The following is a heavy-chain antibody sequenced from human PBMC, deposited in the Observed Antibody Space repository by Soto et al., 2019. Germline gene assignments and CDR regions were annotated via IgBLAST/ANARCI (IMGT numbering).Heavy chain of an antibody. Sequence: RGESLKISCKGSGYSFTSYWISWVRQMPGKGLEWMGRIDPSDSYTNYSPSFQGHVTISADKSISTAYLQWSSLKASDTAMYYCARDYGGIYYYYGMDVWGQGTTVTVSS. CDR2: IDPSDSYT. V-gene: IGHV5-10-1*01. D-gene: IGHD4-17*01. CDR1: GYSFTSYW. J-gene: IGHJ6*02. CDR3: ARDYGGIYYYYGMDV.